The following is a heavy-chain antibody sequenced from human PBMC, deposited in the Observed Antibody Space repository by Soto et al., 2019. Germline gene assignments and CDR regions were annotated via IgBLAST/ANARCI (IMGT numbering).Heavy chain of an antibody. CDR2: IWYDGSNK. V-gene: IGHV3-33*08. CDR3: ARASSSWPNWFDP. D-gene: IGHD6-13*01. Sequence: PGGSLRLSCAASGFTFSSYAMSWVRQAPGKGLEWVAVIWYDGSNKYYADSVKGRFTISRDNSKNTLYLQMNSLRAEDTAVYYCARASSSWPNWFDPWGQGTLVTVSS. J-gene: IGHJ5*02. CDR1: GFTFSSYA.